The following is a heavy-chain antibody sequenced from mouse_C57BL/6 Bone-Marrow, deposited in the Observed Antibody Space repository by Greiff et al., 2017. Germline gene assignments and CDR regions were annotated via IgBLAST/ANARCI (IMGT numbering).Heavy chain of an antibody. CDR3: ASSSPYYCGTPDAMDY. D-gene: IGHD1-1*01. Sequence: QVQLQQPGAELVKPGASVKLSCKASGYTFTSYWMQWVKQRPGQGLEWIGEIDPSDTYTNYNQKFKGKATLTVDTSSSTAYRQLSSLTYENSAVYYVASSSPYYCGTPDAMDYWGKGTSVTVSS. J-gene: IGHJ4*01. CDR2: IDPSDTYT. CDR1: GYTFTSYW. V-gene: IGHV1-50*01.